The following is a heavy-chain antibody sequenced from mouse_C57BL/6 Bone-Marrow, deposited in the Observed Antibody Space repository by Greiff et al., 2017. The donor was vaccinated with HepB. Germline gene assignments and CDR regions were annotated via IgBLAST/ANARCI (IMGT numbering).Heavy chain of an antibody. J-gene: IGHJ2*01. D-gene: IGHD4-1*01. CDR2: IDPSDSYT. CDR3: AKLGRWGDY. CDR1: GYTFTSYW. Sequence: QVHVKQPGAELVRPGTSVKLSCKASGYTFTSYWMHWVKQRPGQGLEWIGVIDPSDSYTNYNQKFKGKATLTVDTSSSTAYMQLSSLTSEDSAVYYCAKLGRWGDYWGQGTTLTVSS. V-gene: IGHV1-59*01.